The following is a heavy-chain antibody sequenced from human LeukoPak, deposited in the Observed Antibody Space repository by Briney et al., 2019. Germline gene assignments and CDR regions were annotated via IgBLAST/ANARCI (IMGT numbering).Heavy chain of an antibody. CDR3: ARSRREGGYVRRDWFDP. Sequence: SETLSLTCAVYGGSFSGYYWNWIRQPPGKGLEWIGEINHSGNTNYNPSLKSRVTISIDTSKNQISLKLSSVTAADTAVYYCARSRREGGYVRRDWFDPWGHGTLVTVSS. CDR2: INHSGNT. J-gene: IGHJ5*02. CDR1: GGSFSGYY. D-gene: IGHD5-12*01. V-gene: IGHV4-34*01.